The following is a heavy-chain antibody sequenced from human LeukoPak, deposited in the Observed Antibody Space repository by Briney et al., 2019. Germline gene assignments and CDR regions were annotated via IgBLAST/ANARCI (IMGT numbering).Heavy chain of an antibody. J-gene: IGHJ4*02. D-gene: IGHD4-23*01. V-gene: IGHV3-48*03. CDR1: GFTFRSYE. CDR3: ARDYGGSSPFDY. Sequence: GGSLRLSCEDSGFTFRSYEMNWVRQAPGKGLEWIAYLSSSGSAFSYADSVKGRFTIARDNAKNSVYLEMNSLRADDTAVYYCARDYGGSSPFDYWGQGTLVTVSS. CDR2: LSSSGSAF.